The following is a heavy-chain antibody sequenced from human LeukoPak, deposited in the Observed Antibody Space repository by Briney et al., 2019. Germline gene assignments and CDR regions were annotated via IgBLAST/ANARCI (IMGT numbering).Heavy chain of an antibody. CDR1: GYSISSGYY. CDR2: IYHSGST. D-gene: IGHD6-13*01. V-gene: IGHV4-38-2*02. CDR3: ARGSEQQLVAWFDP. J-gene: IGHJ5*02. Sequence: SETLSLTCTVSGYSISSGYYWGWIRQPPGKGLEWIGRIYHSGSTYYNPSLKSRVTISVDTSKNQFSLKLSSVTAADTAVYYCARGSEQQLVAWFDPWGQGTLVTVSS.